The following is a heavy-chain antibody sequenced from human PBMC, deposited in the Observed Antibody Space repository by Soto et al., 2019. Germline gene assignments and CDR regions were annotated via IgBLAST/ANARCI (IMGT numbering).Heavy chain of an antibody. V-gene: IGHV3-15*01. CDR1: GFTFSNAW. CDR2: IKSKTDGGTT. Sequence: AGGSLRLSCAASGFTFSNAWMSWVRQAPGKGLEWVGRIKSKTDGGTTDYAAPVKGRFTISRDDSKNTLYLQMNSLKTEHTAVYYCTTEGTSFGGVVSGYFDYWGQGCVFTGSS. CDR3: TTEGTSFGGVVSGYFDY. J-gene: IGHJ4*02. D-gene: IGHD3-3*01.